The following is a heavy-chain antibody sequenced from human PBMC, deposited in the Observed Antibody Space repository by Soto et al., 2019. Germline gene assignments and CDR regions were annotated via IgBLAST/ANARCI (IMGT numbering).Heavy chain of an antibody. D-gene: IGHD2-2*01. J-gene: IGHJ6*02. CDR2: IIPISDTT. CDR1: GGTFSSYA. V-gene: IGHV1-69*01. CDR3: ARSQGSSTSLEIYYYYYYGMDV. Sequence: QVQLVQSGAEVKKPGSSVKVSCKASGGTFSSYAISWVRQAPGQGLEWMGGIIPISDTTNYAQKFQGRVTINADESTSTAYMELSSLISEDTAVYYCARSQGSSTSLEIYYYYYYGMDVWGQGTTVTVSS.